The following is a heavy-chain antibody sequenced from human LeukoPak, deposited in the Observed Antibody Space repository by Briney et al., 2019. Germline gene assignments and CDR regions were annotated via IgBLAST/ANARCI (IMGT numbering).Heavy chain of an antibody. CDR3: ARGRLIYSSGWYYFDY. CDR2: INPNSGGT. D-gene: IGHD6-19*01. J-gene: IGHJ4*02. Sequence: ASVKVSCKASGYTFTSYGISWVRQASGQGLEWMGWINPNSGGTNYAQKFQGRVTMTRDTSISTAYMELSRLRSDDTAVYYCARGRLIYSSGWYYFDYWGQGTLVTVSS. CDR1: GYTFTSYG. V-gene: IGHV1-2*02.